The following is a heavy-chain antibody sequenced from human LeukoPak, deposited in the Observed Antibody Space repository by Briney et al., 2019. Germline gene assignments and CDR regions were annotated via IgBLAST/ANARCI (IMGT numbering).Heavy chain of an antibody. CDR2: IYSGGAT. Sequence: GGSLRLSCAASGFTVSSKYMIWVRQAPRKGLECASVIYSGGATYYADSVKGRFTISRDNSKNTLYLQMNSLRAEDTAVYYCARVFLDSEPDVWGQGTTVTVSS. CDR3: ARVFLDSEPDV. CDR1: GFTVSSKY. D-gene: IGHD1-14*01. V-gene: IGHV3-66*01. J-gene: IGHJ6*02.